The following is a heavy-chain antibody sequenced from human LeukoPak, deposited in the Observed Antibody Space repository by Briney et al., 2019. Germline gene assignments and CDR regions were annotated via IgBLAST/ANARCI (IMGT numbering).Heavy chain of an antibody. Sequence: SSETLSLTCSASGVSISSTSYYWGWIRQPPGKGLEWIGSIYRSGSIYYDVSLKSRVTITIDTSMNQFSLKLNSVTAADTAVYYCARLPRCSNTSCYTFYFDFCGQGALVTVSS. CDR3: ARLPRCSNTSCYTFYFDF. CDR1: GVSISSTSYY. J-gene: IGHJ4*02. V-gene: IGHV4-39*01. D-gene: IGHD2-2*02. CDR2: IYRSGSI.